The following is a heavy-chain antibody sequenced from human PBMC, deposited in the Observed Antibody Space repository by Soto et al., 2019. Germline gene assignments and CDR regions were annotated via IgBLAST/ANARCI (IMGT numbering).Heavy chain of an antibody. D-gene: IGHD3-9*01. V-gene: IGHV1-69*13. J-gene: IGHJ3*02. CDR1: GGTFSSYA. Sequence: ASVKVSCKASGGTFSSYAISWVRQAPGQGLEWMGGIIPIFGTANYAQKFQGRVTITADESTSTAYMELSSLRSEDTAVYYCARARNYDILTGYYDAFDIWGQGTMVTVSS. CDR2: IIPIFGTA. CDR3: ARARNYDILTGYYDAFDI.